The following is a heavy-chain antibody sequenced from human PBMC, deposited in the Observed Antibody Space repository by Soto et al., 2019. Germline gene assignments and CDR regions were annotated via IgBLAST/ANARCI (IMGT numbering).Heavy chain of an antibody. CDR1: GFSLSTNT. D-gene: IGHD2-21*02. Sequence: GGSLRLSCAASGFSLSTNTMHWVRQVPGKGLEWVASISNDGRRKYYADFVKGRFTISRDTANNILYLEMNSLRAEDTSLYYCARVATAMTYDFWGQGTQVTVS. CDR2: ISNDGRRK. J-gene: IGHJ4*02. V-gene: IGHV3-30*04. CDR3: ARVATAMTYDF.